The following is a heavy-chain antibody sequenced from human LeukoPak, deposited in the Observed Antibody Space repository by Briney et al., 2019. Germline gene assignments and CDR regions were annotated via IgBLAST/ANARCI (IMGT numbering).Heavy chain of an antibody. Sequence: VASVTVSCKASGYTFTVYYMHWVRQAPGQGVEWMGWINPNSGGTNYAQKFQGRVTMTRDTSISTAYMELSRLRSDDTAVYYCAREALYYDILTGYSAANPYYFDYWGQGTLVTVPS. CDR2: INPNSGGT. V-gene: IGHV1-2*02. CDR1: GYTFTVYY. J-gene: IGHJ4*02. CDR3: AREALYYDILTGYSAANPYYFDY. D-gene: IGHD3-9*01.